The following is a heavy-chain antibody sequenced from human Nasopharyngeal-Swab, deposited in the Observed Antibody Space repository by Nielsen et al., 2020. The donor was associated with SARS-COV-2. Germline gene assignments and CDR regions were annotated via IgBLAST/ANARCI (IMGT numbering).Heavy chain of an antibody. J-gene: IGHJ3*02. CDR3: ARGRYFDWSRRVDALEI. CDR2: IIPLFGTT. Sequence: SVKVSCKASGGTFTRYGFSWVRQAPGQGLEWMGGIIPLFGTTNDAQRFKGRVKITADELTGTVYMELSSLRYEDTAVYYCARGRYFDWSRRVDALEIWGQGTTVTVSS. CDR1: GGTFTRYG. V-gene: IGHV1-69*13. D-gene: IGHD3-9*01.